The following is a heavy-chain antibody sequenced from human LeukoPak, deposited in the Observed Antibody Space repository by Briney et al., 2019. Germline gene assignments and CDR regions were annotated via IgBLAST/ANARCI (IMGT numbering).Heavy chain of an antibody. V-gene: IGHV4-59*11. Sequence: SHTLSLTCTVSGGSLSGHFWSWFRRPPGKGLENIGYIHSSGSTNYNPSYKSRVTVSLEMSKNQFSLSLSSVTAADTAVYYCARDPGDTDWYNFDFWGQGVLVTVSS. D-gene: IGHD3-9*01. J-gene: IGHJ4*02. CDR2: IHSSGST. CDR1: GGSLSGHF. CDR3: ARDPGDTDWYNFDF.